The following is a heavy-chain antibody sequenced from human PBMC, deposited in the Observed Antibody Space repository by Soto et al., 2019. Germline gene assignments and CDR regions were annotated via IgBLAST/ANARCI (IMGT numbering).Heavy chain of an antibody. V-gene: IGHV1-69*08. J-gene: IGHJ4*02. Sequence: QVQLVQSGAEVKKPGSSVKVSCKASGGTFSSYTISWVRQAPGQGLEWMGRIIPILGIANYAQKFQGRVTITADKSTSTDYMELSSLRSEDTAVYYCARDRYYGSGSQRYYFDYWGQGTLVTVSS. CDR3: ARDRYYGSGSQRYYFDY. CDR2: IIPILGIA. CDR1: GGTFSSYT. D-gene: IGHD3-10*01.